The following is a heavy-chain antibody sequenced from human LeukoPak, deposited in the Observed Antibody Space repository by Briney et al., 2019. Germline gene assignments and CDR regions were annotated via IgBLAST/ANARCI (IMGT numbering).Heavy chain of an antibody. J-gene: IGHJ4*02. V-gene: IGHV3-23*01. CDR3: AKAEEPLRFLEWFDY. D-gene: IGHD3-3*01. Sequence: GGSLRLSCAASGFTFSSYAMSWGRRAPGKGLEWVSAISGSGGSTYYADSVKGRFTISRDNSKNTLYLQMNSLRAEDTAVYYCAKAEEPLRFLEWFDYWGQGTLVTVSS. CDR2: ISGSGGST. CDR1: GFTFSSYA.